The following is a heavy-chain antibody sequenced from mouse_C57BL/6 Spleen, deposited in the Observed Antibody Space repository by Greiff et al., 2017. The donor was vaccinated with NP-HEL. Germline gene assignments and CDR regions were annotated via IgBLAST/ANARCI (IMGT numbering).Heavy chain of an antibody. J-gene: IGHJ1*03. Sequence: QVQLQQSGPELVKPGASVKISCKASGYAFSSSWMNWVKQRPGKGLEWIGRIYPGDGDTNYNGKFKGKATLTADKSSSTAYMQLSSLTSEDAAVYVCARDTTVVEVGYFDVWGTGTTVTVSS. CDR1: GYAFSSSW. CDR3: ARDTTVVEVGYFDV. D-gene: IGHD1-1*01. V-gene: IGHV1-82*01. CDR2: IYPGDGDT.